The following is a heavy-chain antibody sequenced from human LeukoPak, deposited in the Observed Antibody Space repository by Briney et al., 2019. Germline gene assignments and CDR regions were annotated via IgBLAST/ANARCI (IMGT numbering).Heavy chain of an antibody. Sequence: GGSLRLSCAASGFTVSGTYMDWVRQAPGKGLEWVSAISGSSSSTYYADSVKGRFTISRDNSKNTLYLQMNSLRAEDTAIYYCAKDPPIVGASRKFDYWGQGTLVTVSS. V-gene: IGHV3-23*01. D-gene: IGHD1-26*01. CDR1: GFTVSGTY. CDR2: ISGSSSST. CDR3: AKDPPIVGASRKFDY. J-gene: IGHJ4*02.